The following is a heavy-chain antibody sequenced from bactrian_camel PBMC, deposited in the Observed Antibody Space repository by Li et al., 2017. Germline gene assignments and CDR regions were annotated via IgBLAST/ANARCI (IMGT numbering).Heavy chain of an antibody. CDR1: GYTFNEHC. D-gene: IGHD2*01. V-gene: IGHV3S26*01. J-gene: IGHJ4*01. Sequence: VQLVESGGDTVQRGGSLRLSCVASGYTFNEHCMAWFRQAPGKEREAVADIDADGAVRYVDSVKGRFIISRDSAKNTVYLQMNGLTPEVTAMYYCARERTTFRRCRSGNYVFGQGTQVTVS. CDR2: IDADGAV.